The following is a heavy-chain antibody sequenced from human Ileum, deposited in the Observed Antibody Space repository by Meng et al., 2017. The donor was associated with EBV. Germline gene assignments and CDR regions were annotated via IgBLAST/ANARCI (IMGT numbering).Heavy chain of an antibody. Sequence: QLVQAGAEVKKPGDSVKVACKASGYTFSNDGISWLRQAPGQGLEWMGWISAYNGNTNYAQNLQGRVTMTTDTSTGTAYMEVRSLRSDDTAVYYCARAGNGGSYYFTYWGQGTLVTVSS. V-gene: IGHV1-18*01. J-gene: IGHJ4*02. CDR2: ISAYNGNT. CDR3: ARAGNGGSYYFTY. CDR1: GYTFSNDG. D-gene: IGHD1-26*01.